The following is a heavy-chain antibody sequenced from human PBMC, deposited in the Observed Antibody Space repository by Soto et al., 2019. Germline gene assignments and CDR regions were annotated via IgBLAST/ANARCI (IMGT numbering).Heavy chain of an antibody. J-gene: IGHJ4*02. V-gene: IGHV1-18*01. Sequence: QIQLVQSGAEVKKPGASVKVSCKASGYTFTDHGISWVRQAPGQGFEWMGWISAYNDYTAYAQKFQGRVTMTTDKYTNTAYMELRSLTSDDTAGYYCAKDRPRLTRNFLDVYWGQGTLVTVSS. CDR2: ISAYNDYT. CDR1: GYTFTDHG. D-gene: IGHD1-1*01. CDR3: AKDRPRLTRNFLDVY.